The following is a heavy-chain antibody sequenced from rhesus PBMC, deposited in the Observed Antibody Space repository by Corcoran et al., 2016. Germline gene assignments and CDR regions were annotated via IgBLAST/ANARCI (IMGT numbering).Heavy chain of an antibody. CDR1: GGSISRGYD. J-gene: IGHJ4*01. D-gene: IGHD2-21*01. CDR2: IYGSSGST. Sequence: QVQLQESGPGVVKPSETLSLTCAVSGGSISRGYDWRWIRQPPGRGPEWIGYIYGSSGSTNYNPSLKNRVTISKDASKNQFSLKLSSVTAADTAVYYCARVGEYCTGSGCYDNWGQGVLVTVSS. CDR3: ARVGEYCTGSGCYDN. V-gene: IGHV4-76*01.